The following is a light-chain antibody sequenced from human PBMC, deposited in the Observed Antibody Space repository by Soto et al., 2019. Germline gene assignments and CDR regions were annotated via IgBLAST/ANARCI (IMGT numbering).Light chain of an antibody. V-gene: IGLV2-14*01. CDR1: SSDVGGYNY. J-gene: IGLJ1*01. CDR3: SSYTIRSTYV. Sequence: QSVLTQPASVSGSPGQSITISCTGTSSDVGGYNYVSWYQHHPGKAPELMIFEVSDRPSGVSNRFSGSKSGNTASLTISGLQAEDEADYYCSSYTIRSTYVFGTGTKVTVL. CDR2: EVS.